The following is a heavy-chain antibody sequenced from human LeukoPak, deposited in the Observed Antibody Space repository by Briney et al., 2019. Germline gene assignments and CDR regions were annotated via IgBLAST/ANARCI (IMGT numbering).Heavy chain of an antibody. CDR1: GFTFSSYA. CDR3: AREVLNYDSSGYYSPDY. Sequence: PRGSLRLSCAASGFTFSSYAMHWVRQAPGKGLEWVAVISYDGSNKYYADSVKGRFTISSDNSKNTLYLQMNGLRAEDTAVYYCAREVLNYDSSGYYSPDYWGQGTLVTVSS. CDR2: ISYDGSNK. V-gene: IGHV3-30*04. D-gene: IGHD3-22*01. J-gene: IGHJ4*02.